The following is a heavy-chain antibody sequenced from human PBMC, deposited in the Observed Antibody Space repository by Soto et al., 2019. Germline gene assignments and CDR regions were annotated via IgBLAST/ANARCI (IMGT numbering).Heavy chain of an antibody. CDR2: IYYSGST. Sequence: QLQLQESGPGLVKPSETLSLTCSVSGDSISSRSCYWGWIRQPPGKGLEWIGSIYYSGSTSYNPSLKTRVTISEDTSKNQLSLKLSSVTAADTAVYYGARQALTTSIDQLQPVDYWGQGTLVTVSS. V-gene: IGHV4-39*01. CDR3: ARQALTTSIDQLQPVDY. J-gene: IGHJ4*02. CDR1: GDSISSRSCY. D-gene: IGHD2-2*01.